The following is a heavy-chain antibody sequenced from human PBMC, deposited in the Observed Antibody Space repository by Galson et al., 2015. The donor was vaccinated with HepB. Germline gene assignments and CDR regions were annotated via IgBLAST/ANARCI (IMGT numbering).Heavy chain of an antibody. V-gene: IGHV3-48*02. J-gene: IGHJ4*02. Sequence: SLRLSCAASGFTFGAYSLNWVRQAPGKGLEWISYISASGHTIHYADSVKGRFTISRDKAKNSVYLHMSGLRDEDTAMYFCARESWEEFQLGGHLDYWGQGTPVTVSS. D-gene: IGHD1-26*01. CDR3: ARESWEEFQLGGHLDY. CDR2: ISASGHTI. CDR1: GFTFGAYS.